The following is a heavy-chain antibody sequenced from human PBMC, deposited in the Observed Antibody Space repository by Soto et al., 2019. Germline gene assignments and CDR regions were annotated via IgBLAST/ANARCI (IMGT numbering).Heavy chain of an antibody. CDR2: INHSGST. Sequence: SETLSLTCAVYGGSFSGYYWSWIRQPPGTGLEWIGEINHSGSTNYNPSLKSRVTISVDASRNQFSLKLSSVTAADTAVYYCARNPKMATIPDYWGQGTPVT. CDR1: GGSFSGYY. V-gene: IGHV4-34*01. J-gene: IGHJ4*02. CDR3: ARNPKMATIPDY. D-gene: IGHD5-12*01.